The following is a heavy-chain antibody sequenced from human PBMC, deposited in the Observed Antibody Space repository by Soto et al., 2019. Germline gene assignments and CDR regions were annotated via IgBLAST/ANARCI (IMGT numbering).Heavy chain of an antibody. D-gene: IGHD2-15*01. V-gene: IGHV1-46*04. CDR3: ATSDNVVVAASCPVYFEY. CDR2: INPSGIST. CDR1: GYSFTNYY. Sequence: QVQLVQSGAEVKKPGASVKVSCKTSGYSFTNYYLHWVRQAPGQGLEWMGLINPSGISTSYAQKLQGRVIMTRDTSTSTVYMDLSSLRSEVTAVYYCATSDNVVVAASCPVYFEYWGKGTLVTVPS. J-gene: IGHJ4*01.